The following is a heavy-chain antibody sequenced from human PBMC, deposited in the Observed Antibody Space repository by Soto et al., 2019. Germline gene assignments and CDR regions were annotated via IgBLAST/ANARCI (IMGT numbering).Heavy chain of an antibody. D-gene: IGHD4-17*01. V-gene: IGHV1-46*01. CDR1: GYTFTSRY. CDR3: AREGLVLVPTTVNSDYYYYAMDV. CDR2: INPSDGST. Sequence: ASVKVSCKASGYTFTSRYMHWVRQAPGQGLEWMGIINPSDGSTTYAQKFQGRVSMTRDKSTSTLYMELSSLSSEDTAVYYCAREGLVLVPTTVNSDYYYYAMDVWGQGTTVTVSS. J-gene: IGHJ6*02.